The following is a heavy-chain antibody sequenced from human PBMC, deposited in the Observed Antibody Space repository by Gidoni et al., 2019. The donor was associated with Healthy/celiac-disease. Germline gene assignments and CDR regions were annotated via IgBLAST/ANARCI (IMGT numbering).Heavy chain of an antibody. V-gene: IGHV3-30-3*01. D-gene: IGHD7-27*01. J-gene: IGHJ6*02. CDR3: ARDTAGTGDYDYYGMDV. CDR2: ISLAVINT. Sequence: QVQLVEAGGGVVQPGRSLRLSCAASGFTFRTYAMHGFRRAPGKGLEGVAVISLAVINTYFADSVTGRFTISRYNSKNTLYLQMNSLRAEDTAVYYCARDTAGTGDYDYYGMDVWGQGTTVTVSS. CDR1: GFTFRTYA.